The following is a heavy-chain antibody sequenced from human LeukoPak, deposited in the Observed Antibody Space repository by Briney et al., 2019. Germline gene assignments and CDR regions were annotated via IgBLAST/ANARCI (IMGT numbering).Heavy chain of an antibody. CDR2: INDNGYNT. Sequence: GGSLRLSCSASGFTFSNFVMHWVRQAPGKGLEYVAIINDNGYNTDYAGSVKGRFTVARDNSKNTLYLQMSSLRPEDTAVYYCARGALRYSDYWGQGTLVTVSS. J-gene: IGHJ4*02. D-gene: IGHD3-9*01. V-gene: IGHV3-64D*09. CDR1: GFTFSNFV. CDR3: ARGALRYSDY.